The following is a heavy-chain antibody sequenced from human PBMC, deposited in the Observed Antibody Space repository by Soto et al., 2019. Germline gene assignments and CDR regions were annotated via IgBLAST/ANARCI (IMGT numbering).Heavy chain of an antibody. CDR3: AKGRFDVVTISPFDH. Sequence: QAPGKGLEWVAVISYDGTEENYADSVKGRATVSRDNSKNTVYLQMNRLRGDDSAIYYCAKGRFDVVTISPFDHWGQGTLVTVSS. V-gene: IGHV3-30*04. J-gene: IGHJ4*01. CDR2: ISYDGTEE. D-gene: IGHD3-3*02.